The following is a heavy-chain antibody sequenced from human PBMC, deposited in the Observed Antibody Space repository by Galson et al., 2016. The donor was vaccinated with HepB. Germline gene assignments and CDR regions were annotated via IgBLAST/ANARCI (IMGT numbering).Heavy chain of an antibody. Sequence: SLRLSCATSGFTFEDYTMHWVRQPPGKGLEWVSLVTWNGNPYYADAVKGRFTISRDNNKNSLYLQMNSLRSDDTALYYCARASWEFPSNFDFWGQGTLVTVSS. D-gene: IGHD1-26*01. CDR3: ARASWEFPSNFDF. J-gene: IGHJ4*02. CDR2: VTWNGNP. CDR1: GFTFEDYT. V-gene: IGHV3-43*01.